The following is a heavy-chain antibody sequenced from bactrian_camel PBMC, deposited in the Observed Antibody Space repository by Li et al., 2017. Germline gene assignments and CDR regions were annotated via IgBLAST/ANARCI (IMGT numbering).Heavy chain of an antibody. Sequence: VQLVESGGGLVQAGGSLRLSCAASGFTFSSYGMTWFRQAPGKEREGVANIDSDGDTNYADSVKGRFTISQDNAKNTLYLQMNSLKPEDTALHYCSVATTSGTFNYWGQGTQVTVS. CDR2: IDSDGDT. J-gene: IGHJ4*01. D-gene: IGHD5*01. V-gene: IGHV3S10*01. CDR1: GFTFSSYG. CDR3: SVATTSGTFNY.